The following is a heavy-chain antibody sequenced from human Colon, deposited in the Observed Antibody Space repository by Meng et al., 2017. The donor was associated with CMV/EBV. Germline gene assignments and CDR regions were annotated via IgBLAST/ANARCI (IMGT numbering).Heavy chain of an antibody. D-gene: IGHD6-6*01. CDR3: MTPTGSSDY. V-gene: IGHV3-21*01. CDR1: GFTFSSYS. J-gene: IGHJ4*02. CDR2: ITSSSSYI. Sequence: GESLKISCAASGFTFSSYSMNWVRQAPGKGLEWVSSITSSSSYIYYADSVKGRFTISRDNARNSLSLQMNSLRVEDTAIYYCMTPTGSSDYWGQGTLVTVSS.